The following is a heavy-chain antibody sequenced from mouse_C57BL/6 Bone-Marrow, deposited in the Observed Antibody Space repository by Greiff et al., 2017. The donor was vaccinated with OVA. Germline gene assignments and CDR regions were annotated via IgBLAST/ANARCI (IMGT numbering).Heavy chain of an antibody. CDR2: IDPSDSET. D-gene: IGHD3-3*01. J-gene: IGHJ1*03. V-gene: IGHV1-52*01. Sequence: QVQLQQPGAELVRPGSSVKLSCKASGYTFTSYWMHWVKQRPIQGLEWIGNIDPSDSETHYNQKFKDKATLTVEKSSSTAYMQLSSLTSADFAVYYCARDIAGTGYFDVWGTGTTVTVSS. CDR1: GYTFTSYW. CDR3: ARDIAGTGYFDV.